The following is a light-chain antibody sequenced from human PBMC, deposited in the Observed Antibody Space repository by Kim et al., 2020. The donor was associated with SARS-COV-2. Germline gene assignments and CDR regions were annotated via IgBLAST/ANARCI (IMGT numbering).Light chain of an antibody. J-gene: IGLJ2*01. CDR3: QAWDSSSEE. CDR1: NIGDKY. CDR2: QDS. V-gene: IGLV3-1*01. Sequence: SYELTQPPSVSVSPGQTASITCSGDNIGDKYAYWYQQKPGQAPVLVIYQDSERPSGIPERFSGSNSGNTATLTISGTQAMDEADYYCQAWDSSSEEFGGG.